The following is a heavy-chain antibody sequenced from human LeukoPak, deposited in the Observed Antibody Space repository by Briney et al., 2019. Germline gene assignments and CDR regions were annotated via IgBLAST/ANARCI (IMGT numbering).Heavy chain of an antibody. D-gene: IGHD3-10*01. Sequence: SETLSLTCTVSGGSISSYYWSWIRQPPGKGLEWIGYIYYSGSTYYNPSLKSRVTISVDTSKNQFSLKLSSVTAADTAVYYCARLSGSGNAFDIWGQGTMVTVSS. CDR1: GGSISSYY. CDR2: IYYSGST. CDR3: ARLSGSGNAFDI. J-gene: IGHJ3*02. V-gene: IGHV4-59*08.